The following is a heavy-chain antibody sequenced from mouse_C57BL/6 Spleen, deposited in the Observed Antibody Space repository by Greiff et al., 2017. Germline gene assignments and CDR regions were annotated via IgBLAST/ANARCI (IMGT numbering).Heavy chain of an antibody. Sequence: EVQLQQSGAELVRPGASVKLSCTASGFNIKDYYMHWVKQRPEQGLEWIGRIDPEDGDTEYAPKFQGKATLTADTSTNTAYLQLSSLTSEDTAVYYCTSGYGKPFDYWGQGTTLTVSS. D-gene: IGHD2-1*01. V-gene: IGHV14-1*01. CDR2: IDPEDGDT. CDR3: TSGYGKPFDY. J-gene: IGHJ2*01. CDR1: GFNIKDYY.